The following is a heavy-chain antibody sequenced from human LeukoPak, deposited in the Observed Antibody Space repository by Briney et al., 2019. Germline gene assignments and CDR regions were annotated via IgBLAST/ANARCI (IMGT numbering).Heavy chain of an antibody. J-gene: IGHJ3*02. Sequence: GESLRLSCAASGFTFSHYAMYWVRQAPGKGLEWVSSISSSSSYIYYADSVKGRFTISRDNAKNSLYLQMNSLRAEDTAVYYCARDYYDSSELDAFDIWGQGTMVTVSS. CDR2: ISSSSSYI. V-gene: IGHV3-21*01. CDR1: GFTFSHYA. D-gene: IGHD3-22*01. CDR3: ARDYYDSSELDAFDI.